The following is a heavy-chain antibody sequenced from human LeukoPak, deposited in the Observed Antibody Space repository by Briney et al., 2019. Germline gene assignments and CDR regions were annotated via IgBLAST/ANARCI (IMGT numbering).Heavy chain of an antibody. Sequence: GGSLRLSCAASGFTFSSYAMSWVRQAPGKGLEWVAYISSASNYIYYADSVKGRLTVSRDNAKNSLYLQMDSLRAEDTAVYYCTRDVTSYGHFDSWGQGTLVTVAS. CDR3: TRDVTSYGHFDS. V-gene: IGHV3-21*01. J-gene: IGHJ4*02. CDR2: ISSASNYI. D-gene: IGHD3-16*01. CDR1: GFTFSSYA.